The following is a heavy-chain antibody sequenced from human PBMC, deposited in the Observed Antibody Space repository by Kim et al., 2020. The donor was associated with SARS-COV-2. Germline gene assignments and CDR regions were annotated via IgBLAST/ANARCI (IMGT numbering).Heavy chain of an antibody. J-gene: IGHJ4*02. D-gene: IGHD6-13*01. V-gene: IGHV4-39*01. CDR3: ARRQQQLRFFDY. Sequence: YYYPSLKSRVTISVDTSKNQFSLKLSSVTAADTAVYYCARRQQQLRFFDYGGQGTLVTVSS.